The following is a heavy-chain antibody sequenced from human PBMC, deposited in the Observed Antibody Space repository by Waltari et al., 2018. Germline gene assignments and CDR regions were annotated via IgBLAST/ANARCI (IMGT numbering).Heavy chain of an antibody. CDR3: ARHMPYYDSIYYFDY. D-gene: IGHD3-3*01. Sequence: QLQLQESGPGLVKPSETLSPTCSVSGGSISSSSFFWGWIRQPPGKGLEWIGSLYYTGNTYYNPSLKSRVTISADTSKNQFSLKLSSVTAADTAVYYCARHMPYYDSIYYFDYWGQGTLVTVSS. J-gene: IGHJ4*02. V-gene: IGHV4-39*01. CDR2: LYYTGNT. CDR1: GGSISSSSFF.